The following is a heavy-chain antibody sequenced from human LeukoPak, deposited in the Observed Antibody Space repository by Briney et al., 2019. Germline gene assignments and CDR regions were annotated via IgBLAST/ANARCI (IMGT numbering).Heavy chain of an antibody. CDR3: AMVETVAILYN. J-gene: IGHJ4*02. D-gene: IGHD2-21*02. CDR1: GFTFSSYS. Sequence: GGSLRLSCAASGFTFSSYSMNWVRQAPGKGLEWVSSISSSSSYIYYADSVKGRFTISRDNAKNSLYLQMNSLRAEDTAVYYCAMVETVAILYNWGQETLVTVSS. V-gene: IGHV3-21*01. CDR2: ISSSSSYI.